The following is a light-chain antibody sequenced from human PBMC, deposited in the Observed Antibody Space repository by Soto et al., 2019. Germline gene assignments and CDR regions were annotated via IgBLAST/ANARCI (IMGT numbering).Light chain of an antibody. V-gene: IGLV2-11*01. CDR3: CSYAGSYTLI. CDR1: SSDVGGYDF. J-gene: IGLJ2*01. Sequence: QSALTQPRSVSGSPGQSVTISCTGTSSDVGGYDFVSWYQQHPGKAPKPMIYDVTNRPSGVPDRFSGSKSGNTASLTISGLQAEGEADYYCCSYAGSYTLIFGGGTKLTVL. CDR2: DVT.